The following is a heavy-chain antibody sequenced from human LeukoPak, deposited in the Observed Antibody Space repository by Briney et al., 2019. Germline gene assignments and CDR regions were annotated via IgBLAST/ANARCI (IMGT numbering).Heavy chain of an antibody. J-gene: IGHJ6*02. Sequence: GGFLRLSREASGFTFSRYSKHWVRQAPGKGLEWVSYISSSGSTISYADSVKGRFTISRDSAKNSLYLQMNTLRAEDTAVYYCARVHPYYYGSGSYLMGYYYFGMDVWGQGTTVTVSS. CDR2: ISSSGSTI. D-gene: IGHD3-10*01. V-gene: IGHV3-48*04. CDR3: ARVHPYYYGSGSYLMGYYYFGMDV. CDR1: GFTFSRYS.